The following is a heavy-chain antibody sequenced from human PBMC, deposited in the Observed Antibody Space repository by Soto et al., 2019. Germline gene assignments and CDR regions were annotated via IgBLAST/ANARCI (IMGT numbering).Heavy chain of an antibody. CDR3: ARLDIDYGDYVAFDI. CDR1: GFTFSSYA. Sequence: HPGGSLRLSCAASGFTFSSYAMHWVRQAPGKGLEWVAVISYDGSNKYYADSVKGRFTISRENSKNTLYLQMNSLRAEDTAVYYCARLDIDYGDYVAFDIWGQGTMVTVSS. V-gene: IGHV3-30-3*01. J-gene: IGHJ3*02. CDR2: ISYDGSNK. D-gene: IGHD4-17*01.